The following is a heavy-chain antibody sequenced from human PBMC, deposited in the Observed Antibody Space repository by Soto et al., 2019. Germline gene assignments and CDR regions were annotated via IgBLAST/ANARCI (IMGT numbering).Heavy chain of an antibody. CDR3: ARGPTYGGLPDY. CDR2: IIPILGIA. Sequence: QVQLVQSGAEVKKPGSSVKVSCKASGGTFSSYTISWVRQAPGQGLEWMGRIIPILGIANYAQKFQGRVTITADKSTSTAYMELSSLRSEDTAVYYCARGPTYGGLPDYWGQGTLVTVSS. V-gene: IGHV1-69*02. J-gene: IGHJ4*02. CDR1: GGTFSSYT. D-gene: IGHD4-17*01.